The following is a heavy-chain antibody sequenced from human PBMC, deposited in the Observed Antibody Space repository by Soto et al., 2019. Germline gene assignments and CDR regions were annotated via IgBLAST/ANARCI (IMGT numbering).Heavy chain of an antibody. D-gene: IGHD6-13*01. CDR3: ARDWGRSVAAAGIQGYYYYGMDV. J-gene: IGHJ6*02. V-gene: IGHV4-59*01. CDR2: IYYSGST. CDR1: GGSISSYY. Sequence: SETLSLTCTVSGGSISSYYWSWIRQPPGKGLEWIGYIYYSGSTNYNPSLKSRVTISVDTSKNQFPLKLSSVTAADTAVYYCARDWGRSVAAAGIQGYYYYGMDVWGQGTTVTVSS.